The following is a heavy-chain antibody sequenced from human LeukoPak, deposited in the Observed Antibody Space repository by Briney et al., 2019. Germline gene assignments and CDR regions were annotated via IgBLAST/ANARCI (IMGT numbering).Heavy chain of an antibody. Sequence: SETLSLTCTVSGGSVSRGSYYWSWIRQPPGKGLEWIGYIYYSGSTNYNPSLKSRVTISVDTSKNQFSLKLSSVTAADMAVYYCARVQLGFLAYYLDYWGQGTLVTVSS. CDR2: IYYSGST. CDR1: GGSVSRGSYY. D-gene: IGHD1-1*01. V-gene: IGHV4-61*01. CDR3: ARVQLGFLAYYLDY. J-gene: IGHJ4*02.